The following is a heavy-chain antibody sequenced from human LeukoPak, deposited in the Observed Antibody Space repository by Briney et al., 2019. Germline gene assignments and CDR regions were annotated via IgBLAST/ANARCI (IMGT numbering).Heavy chain of an antibody. Sequence: ASVKVSCKASGYTFTSYDINWVRQATGQGLEWMGWMNPNSGNTGYAQKFQGRVTMTRNTSISTAYMELSSLRSEDTAVYYCARVVEGTQTYSSGWYSGSYYYMDVWGKGTTVTISS. D-gene: IGHD6-19*01. CDR3: ARVVEGTQTYSSGWYSGSYYYMDV. J-gene: IGHJ6*03. CDR2: MNPNSGNT. V-gene: IGHV1-8*01. CDR1: GYTFTSYD.